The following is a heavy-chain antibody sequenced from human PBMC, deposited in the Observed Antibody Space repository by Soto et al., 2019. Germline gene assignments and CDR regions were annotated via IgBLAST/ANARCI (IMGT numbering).Heavy chain of an antibody. D-gene: IGHD3-22*01. Sequence: TLSLTSTFAGGSISHSSYYLGWSRRPPGKGLEWIGSIYYSGSTYYGPSLKSRVTISVDTSKNQFSLKLSSVTAADTAVYYCARLRYESSGYYYPDYWGQGTLVTVYS. CDR2: IYYSGST. V-gene: IGHV4-39*01. J-gene: IGHJ4*02. CDR1: GGSISHSSYY. CDR3: ARLRYESSGYYYPDY.